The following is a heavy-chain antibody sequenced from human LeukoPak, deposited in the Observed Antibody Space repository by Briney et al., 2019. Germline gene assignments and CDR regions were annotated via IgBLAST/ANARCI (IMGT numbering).Heavy chain of an antibody. Sequence: NPGGSLRLSCAASGFTVSSNYMSWVRQAPGKGLEWVSSISSSGSFIYYADSVKGRLTTSRDNAKNSLYLQMNSLRADDTAVYYCARVVTAAWDWFDPWGQGTLVTVSS. J-gene: IGHJ5*02. CDR2: ISSSGSFI. CDR3: ARVVTAAWDWFDP. CDR1: GFTVSSNY. D-gene: IGHD2-2*01. V-gene: IGHV3-21*01.